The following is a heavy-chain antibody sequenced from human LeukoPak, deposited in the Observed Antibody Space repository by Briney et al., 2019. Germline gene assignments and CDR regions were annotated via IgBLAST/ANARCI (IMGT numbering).Heavy chain of an antibody. CDR3: AGGLAYCSSTSCRDY. J-gene: IGHJ4*02. CDR2: IYHSGST. CDR1: GYSISSGYY. D-gene: IGHD2-2*01. V-gene: IGHV4-38-2*01. Sequence: PSETLSLTCAVSGYSISSGYYWGWIRPPPGKGLEWIGIIYHSGSTYYNTSLKSRVTISVDTSKNQFSLKLSSVTAADTAVYYCAGGLAYCSSTSCRDYWGQGTLVTVSS.